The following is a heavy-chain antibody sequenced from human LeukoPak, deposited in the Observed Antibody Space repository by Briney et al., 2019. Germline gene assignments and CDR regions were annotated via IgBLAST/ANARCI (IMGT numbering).Heavy chain of an antibody. CDR3: AKLQRPHYYYYFGMDV. V-gene: IGHV3-23*01. D-gene: IGHD6-25*01. J-gene: IGHJ6*02. CDR1: GFTFSSYA. Sequence: GGSLRLSCAASGFTFSSYAMSCVRQAPGKGLEWVSTISGSGGNTYYADSVKGRFTISRDNSENTLYLQMNSLRAEDTAVYYCAKLQRPHYYYYFGMDVWGQGTTVTVSS. CDR2: ISGSGGNT.